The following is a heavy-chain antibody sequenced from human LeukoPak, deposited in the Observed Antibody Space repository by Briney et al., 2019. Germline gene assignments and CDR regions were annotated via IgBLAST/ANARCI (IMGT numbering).Heavy chain of an antibody. CDR1: GYSFISHW. CDR2: IYPGDSDT. J-gene: IGHJ4*02. CDR3: ARQDPAGEYYFDC. Sequence: GESLKISCKGFGYSFISHWIGWVRQMPGKGLEWMGIIYPGDSDTRYSPSFQGQVTISVDKSISTAYLQWSSLKASDTAMYYCARQDPAGEYYFDCWGQGILVTVSS. D-gene: IGHD3-10*01. V-gene: IGHV5-51*01.